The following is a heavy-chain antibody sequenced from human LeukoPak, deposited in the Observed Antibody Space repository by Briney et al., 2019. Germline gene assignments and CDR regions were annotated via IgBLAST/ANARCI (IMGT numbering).Heavy chain of an antibody. J-gene: IGHJ4*02. CDR2: IWYDGSNK. Sequence: QPGGSLRLSCAASGFTFSSYGMHWVRQAPGKGLEWVAVIWYDGSNKYYADSVKGRFTISRDNSKNTVYLQMNSLRAEDTALYFCAKRGIVIRGFLIMGFHKAAYYFDYWGQGILVTVSS. CDR1: GFTFSSYG. V-gene: IGHV3-33*03. CDR3: AKRGIVIRGFLIMGFHKAAYYFDY. D-gene: IGHD3-10*01.